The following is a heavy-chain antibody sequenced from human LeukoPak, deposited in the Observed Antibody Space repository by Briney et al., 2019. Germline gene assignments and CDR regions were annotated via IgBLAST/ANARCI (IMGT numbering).Heavy chain of an antibody. J-gene: IGHJ6*03. V-gene: IGHV4-4*08. CDR1: GGSISSYY. CDR2: IYTSGST. D-gene: IGHD3-9*01. CDR3: ARERYFDWLNYYYYMDV. Sequence: SETLSLTCTVSGGSISSYYWNWIRQPPGKGLEWIGYIYTSGSTNYNPSLKSRVTISVDTSKNRFSLKLSSVTAADTAVYYCARERYFDWLNYYYYMDVWGKGTTVTVSS.